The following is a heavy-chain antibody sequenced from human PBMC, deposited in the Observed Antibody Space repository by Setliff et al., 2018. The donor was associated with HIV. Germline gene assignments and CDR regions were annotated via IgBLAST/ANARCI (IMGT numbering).Heavy chain of an antibody. Sequence: PSETLSLTCTVPGGSISSYYWTWLRQFPGKGLEWIGFIFYTGSTTYNPSLNSRVTISVDTSKNQFSLKVTSVTAADTAVYYCGRQVPVPGVAVTPIDYWGQGTLVTVSS. V-gene: IGHV4-59*08. CDR2: IFYTGST. D-gene: IGHD3-22*01. J-gene: IGHJ4*02. CDR1: GGSISSYY. CDR3: GRQVPVPGVAVTPIDY.